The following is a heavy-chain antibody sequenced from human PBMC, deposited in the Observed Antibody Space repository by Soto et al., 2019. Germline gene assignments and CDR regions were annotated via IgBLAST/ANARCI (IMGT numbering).Heavy chain of an antibody. J-gene: IGHJ5*02. CDR2: ISTYNGKT. V-gene: IGHV1-18*01. Sequence: QVQLVQSGAEVKKPGASVKVSCKASGYTFTSYGISWVRQAPGQGLEWMGWISTYNGKTNFTQKLQGRVTMTTDTSTSTAYMELRSLRSDDTAVYYCARDREYNWNYNWFDPWGQGTLVTVSS. CDR1: GYTFTSYG. CDR3: ARDREYNWNYNWFDP. D-gene: IGHD1-7*01.